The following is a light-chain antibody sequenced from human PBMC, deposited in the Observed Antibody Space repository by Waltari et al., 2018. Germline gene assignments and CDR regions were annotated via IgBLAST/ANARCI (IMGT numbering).Light chain of an antibody. Sequence: DIQMTQSPFSLSAFVGDRVTLTCQASQDISNYLNWYQQKPGKAPKLLIYDASNLETGVPSRFSGSGSGTDFTFTISSLQPEDIATYYCQQYDNLPPLTFGGGTKVEIK. CDR3: QQYDNLPPLT. J-gene: IGKJ4*01. CDR1: QDISNY. V-gene: IGKV1-33*01. CDR2: DAS.